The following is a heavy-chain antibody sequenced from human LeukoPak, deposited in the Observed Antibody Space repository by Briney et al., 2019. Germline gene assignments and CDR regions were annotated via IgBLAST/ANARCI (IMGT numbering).Heavy chain of an antibody. Sequence: SETLSLTCTVSGDSINSLDLWSWVRQPPGKGLEWIGEMYLSGTTHSNPSVKSRVTISVDKSKNQLFLNLSSVTAADTAVYYCAGLVGRYSSGLYYYYFDYWGQGTLVTVSS. D-gene: IGHD3-22*01. J-gene: IGHJ4*02. CDR3: AGLVGRYSSGLYYYYFDY. V-gene: IGHV4-4*02. CDR1: GDSINSLDL. CDR2: MYLSGTT.